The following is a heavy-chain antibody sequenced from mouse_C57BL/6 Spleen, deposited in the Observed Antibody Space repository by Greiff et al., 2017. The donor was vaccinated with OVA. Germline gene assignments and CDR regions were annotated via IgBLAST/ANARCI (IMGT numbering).Heavy chain of an antibody. Sequence: VQLQQSGPELVKPGASVKISCKASGYSFTDYNMKWVKQSNGKSLEWIGVINPNYGTTSYNQKFKGKATLTVDQSSSTAYMQLNSLTSEDSAVYYCARKRGYDGYYDAMDYWGQGTSVTVSS. CDR1: GYSFTDYN. CDR3: ARKRGYDGYYDAMDY. D-gene: IGHD2-3*01. J-gene: IGHJ4*01. V-gene: IGHV1-39*01. CDR2: INPNYGTT.